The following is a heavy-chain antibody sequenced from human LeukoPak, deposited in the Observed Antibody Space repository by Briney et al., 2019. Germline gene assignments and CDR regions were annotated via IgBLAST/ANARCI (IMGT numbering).Heavy chain of an antibody. CDR1: GFTFSDYS. D-gene: IGHD6-25*01. Sequence: GGSLRLYCAPSGFTFSDYSMSWVRQAPGKGLEWVASISTVSTYTFYGDSVKGRFTISRDNAKNSLYLQMSYLTAEDTAVYCCARDGSGLYLYYYMDVWGNGPAVTVSS. CDR3: ARDGSGLYLYYYMDV. CDR2: ISTVSTYT. J-gene: IGHJ6*03. V-gene: IGHV3-21*06.